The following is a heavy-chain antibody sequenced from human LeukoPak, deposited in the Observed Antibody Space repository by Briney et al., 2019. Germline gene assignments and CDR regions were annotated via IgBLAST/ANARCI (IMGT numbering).Heavy chain of an antibody. D-gene: IGHD3-22*01. Sequence: GGSLRLSCAASGFTFSSYEMNWVRQAPGKGLEWVSAISGSGGSTYYADSVKGRFTISRDNSKNTLYLQMNSLRAEDTAVYYCAKDIDSRGYYGMDVWGQGTTVTVSS. CDR2: ISGSGGST. CDR3: AKDIDSRGYYGMDV. CDR1: GFTFSSYE. V-gene: IGHV3-23*01. J-gene: IGHJ6*02.